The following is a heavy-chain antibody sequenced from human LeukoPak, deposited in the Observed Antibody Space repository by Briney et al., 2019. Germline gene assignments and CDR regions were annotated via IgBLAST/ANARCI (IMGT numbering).Heavy chain of an antibody. V-gene: IGHV3-66*01. Sequence: PGGSLRLSCAASGFTFSSYGMHWVRQAPGKGLEWVAVIYSGGSTYYADSVKGRFTISRDNSKNTLYLQMNSLRAEDTAVYYCARGGFNYYDSSGYYVDYWGQGTLVTVSS. CDR2: IYSGGST. J-gene: IGHJ4*02. CDR3: ARGGFNYYDSSGYYVDY. D-gene: IGHD3-22*01. CDR1: GFTFSSYG.